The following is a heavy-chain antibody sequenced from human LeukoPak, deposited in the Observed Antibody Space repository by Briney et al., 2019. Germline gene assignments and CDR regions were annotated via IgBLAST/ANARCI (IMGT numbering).Heavy chain of an antibody. CDR2: IGTSVGT. V-gene: IGHV4-61*02. J-gene: IGHJ5*02. CDR1: GDSIISDVYY. CDR3: ARWNREIRWYDP. Sequence: SETLSLTCTISGDSIISDVYYWSWIRQPAGKGLEWIGRIGTSVGTNYNPSLKSRLTISLDTSKNEFSLTVSSVTAADTAVYYCARWNREIRWYDPWGQGTLVTVSS. D-gene: IGHD1-1*01.